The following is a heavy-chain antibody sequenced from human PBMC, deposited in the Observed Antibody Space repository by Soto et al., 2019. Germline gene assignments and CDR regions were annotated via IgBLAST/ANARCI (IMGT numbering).Heavy chain of an antibody. CDR3: VRVWRLVGRYGMDV. J-gene: IGHJ6*02. CDR2: ISGGSAYI. Sequence: GGSLRLSCVGPGFIFSSYYMNWVRQAPGKGLEWVSSISGGSAYIYYADSVKGRFTISRDNAENSLYLEMNSLRVEDTAVYYCVRVWRLVGRYGMDVWGQGTTVTVSS. CDR1: GFIFSSYY. V-gene: IGHV3-21*01. D-gene: IGHD6-25*01.